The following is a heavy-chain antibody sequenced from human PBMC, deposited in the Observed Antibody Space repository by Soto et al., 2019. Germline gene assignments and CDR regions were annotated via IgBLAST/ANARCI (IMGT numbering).Heavy chain of an antibody. CDR3: ARAARYCSSTSCYAGGYFQH. D-gene: IGHD2-2*01. V-gene: IGHV3-66*01. CDR1: GFTVSSNY. CDR2: IYSGGST. Sequence: EVQLVESGGGLVQPGGSLRLSCAASGFTVSSNYMSWVRQAPGKGLEWVSVIYSGGSTYYADSVKGRFTISRDNSKNTLYLQMNSLRAEDTAVYYCARAARYCSSTSCYAGGYFQHWGQGTLVTVSS. J-gene: IGHJ1*01.